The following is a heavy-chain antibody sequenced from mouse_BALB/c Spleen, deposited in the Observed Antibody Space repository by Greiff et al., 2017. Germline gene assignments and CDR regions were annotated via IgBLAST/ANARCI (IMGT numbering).Heavy chain of an antibody. CDR3: ASPSYYGNYGYAMDY. V-gene: IGHV5-12-1*01. D-gene: IGHD2-10*01. J-gene: IGHJ4*01. CDR1: GFAFSSYD. Sequence: EVQVEESGGGLVKPGGSLKLSCAASGFAFSSYDMSWVRQTPEKRLEWVAYISSGGGSTYYPDTVKGRFTISRDNAKNTLYLQMSSLKSEDTAMYYCASPSYYGNYGYAMDYWGQGTSVTVSS. CDR2: ISSGGGST.